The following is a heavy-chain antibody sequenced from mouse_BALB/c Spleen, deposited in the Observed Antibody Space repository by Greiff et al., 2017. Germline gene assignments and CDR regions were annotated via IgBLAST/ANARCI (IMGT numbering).Heavy chain of an antibody. D-gene: IGHD2-4*01. CDR1: GFTFSSYT. Sequence: EVQRVESGGGLVKPGGSLKLSCAASGFTFSSYTMSWVRQTPEKRLEWVATISSGGGNTYYPDSVKGRFTISRDNAKNNLYLQMSSLRSEDTALYYCALTMITYAMDYWGQGTSVTVSS. CDR2: ISSGGGNT. V-gene: IGHV5-9*03. J-gene: IGHJ4*01. CDR3: ALTMITYAMDY.